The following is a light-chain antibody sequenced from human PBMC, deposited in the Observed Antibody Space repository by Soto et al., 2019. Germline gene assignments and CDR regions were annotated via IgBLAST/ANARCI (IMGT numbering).Light chain of an antibody. V-gene: IGLV2-23*01. J-gene: IGLJ1*01. CDR3: CSYAGSSTWV. CDR1: SSDFGSYNF. CDR2: EGS. Sequence: QSALTQPASVSGSPGQSITISCTGTSSDFGSYNFVSWYQQHPGKAPKVMIYEGSKRPSGVSNRFSGSKSGNTASLTISGLQAEDEADYYCCSYAGSSTWVFGTGTKLTVL.